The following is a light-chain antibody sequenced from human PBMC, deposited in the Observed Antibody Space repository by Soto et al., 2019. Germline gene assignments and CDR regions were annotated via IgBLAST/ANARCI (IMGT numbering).Light chain of an antibody. V-gene: IGLV1-47*01. J-gene: IGLJ3*02. CDR3: AAWDDSLSALV. CDR1: SSNIESNY. Sequence: QPALTQPPSASGTPGQRVTISCSGSSSNIESNYVYWYQQLPGSAPKLLIYRNDQRPSGVPDRFSGSKSGTSASLAISGLRSEDEADYYCAAWDDSLSALVFGGGTKVTVL. CDR2: RND.